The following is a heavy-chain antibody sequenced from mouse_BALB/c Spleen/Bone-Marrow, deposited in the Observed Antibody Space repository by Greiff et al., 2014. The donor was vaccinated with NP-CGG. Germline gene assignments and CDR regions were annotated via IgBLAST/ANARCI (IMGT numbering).Heavy chain of an antibody. CDR1: GYTFTDYA. V-gene: IGHV1S137*01. J-gene: IGHJ4*01. CDR2: ISTYYGDA. Sequence: QVHVKQSGAELVRPGVSVKISCKGSGYTFTDYAMHWVKQGHAKSLEWIGVISTYYGDASYNQKFKGKATMTVDKSSSTAYMELARLTSEDSAIYYCARWRYYGSSYVSYYAMDYWGQGTSVTVSS. CDR3: ARWRYYGSSYVSYYAMDY. D-gene: IGHD1-1*01.